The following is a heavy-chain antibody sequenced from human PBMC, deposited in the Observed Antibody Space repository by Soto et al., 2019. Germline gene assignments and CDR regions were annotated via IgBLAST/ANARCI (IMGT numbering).Heavy chain of an antibody. Sequence: ASVKVSCKASGGTFSSYAISWVRQAPGQGLEWMGGIIPIFGTANYAQKFQGRVTITADESTSTAYMELSSLRSEDTAVYYCARVGDSDDYSNSDYFDYWGQGTLVTVSS. V-gene: IGHV1-69*13. CDR1: GGTFSSYA. J-gene: IGHJ4*02. CDR3: ARVGDSDDYSNSDYFDY. D-gene: IGHD4-4*01. CDR2: IIPIFGTA.